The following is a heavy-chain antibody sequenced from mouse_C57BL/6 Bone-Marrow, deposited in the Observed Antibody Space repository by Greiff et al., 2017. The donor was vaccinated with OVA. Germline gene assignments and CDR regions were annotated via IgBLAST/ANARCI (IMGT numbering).Heavy chain of an antibody. Sequence: VQLQQSGPELVKPGASVKISCKASGYSFTDYYMNWVKQSPGKSLEWIGVINPNYGTTSYNQKFKGKATLTVDKSSSTAYMQLNSLTSKDSAVYYCARSGDYYGSSYYFDYWGQGTTLTVSS. CDR2: INPNYGTT. CDR1: GYSFTDYY. CDR3: ARSGDYYGSSYYFDY. D-gene: IGHD1-1*01. J-gene: IGHJ2*01. V-gene: IGHV1-39*01.